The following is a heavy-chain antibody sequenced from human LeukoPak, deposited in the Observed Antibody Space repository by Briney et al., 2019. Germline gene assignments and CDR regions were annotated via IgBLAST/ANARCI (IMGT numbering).Heavy chain of an antibody. CDR2: INPNSGGT. V-gene: IGHV1-2*02. CDR3: ARSRSYLNIVSGYSYGLDFDY. D-gene: IGHD5-18*01. CDR1: GYTFTGYY. Sequence: ASVKVSCKASGYTFTGYYMHWVRQAPGQGLEWMGWINPNSGGTNYAQKFQGRVTITADESTSTAYMELSSLRSEDTAVYYCARSRSYLNIVSGYSYGLDFDYWGQGTLVTVSS. J-gene: IGHJ4*02.